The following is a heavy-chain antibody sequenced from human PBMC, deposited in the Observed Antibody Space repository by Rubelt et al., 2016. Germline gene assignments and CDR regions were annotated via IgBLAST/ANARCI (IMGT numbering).Heavy chain of an antibody. CDR3: ARRDSSGLTGY. V-gene: IGHV1-18*01. CDR2: ISAYNGNT. CDR1: GGTFSSYA. Sequence: KASGGTFSSYAISWVRQAPGQGLEWMGWISAYNGNTNYAQKLQGRVTMTTDTSTSTAYMELRSLRSDDTAVYYCARRDSSGLTGYWGQGTLVTVSS. J-gene: IGHJ4*02. D-gene: IGHD3-22*01.